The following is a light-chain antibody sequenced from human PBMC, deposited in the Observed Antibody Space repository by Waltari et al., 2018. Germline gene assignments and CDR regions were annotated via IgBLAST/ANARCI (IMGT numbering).Light chain of an antibody. J-gene: IGKJ5*01. CDR2: GAS. CDR1: QSVSSN. V-gene: IGKV3-15*01. CDR3: QQYNNWLTIT. Sequence: EIVMTQSPATLSVSPGERATLSCRASQSVSSNLAWYQQKPGQAPRLLIYGASTRATGIPSRFSGSGSVTEFTLTISSLQSEDFAVYYCQQYNNWLTITFGQGTRLEIK.